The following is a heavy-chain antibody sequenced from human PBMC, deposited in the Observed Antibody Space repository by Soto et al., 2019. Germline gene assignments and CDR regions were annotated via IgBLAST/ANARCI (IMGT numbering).Heavy chain of an antibody. CDR3: ARDRPSVLLYQGYYMDV. J-gene: IGHJ6*03. Sequence: GGSLRLSCAASGFTFSSYSMNWVRQAPGKGLEWVSYISSSSSTIYYADSVKGRFTISRDNAKNSLYLQMNSLRAEDTAVYYCARDRPSVLLYQGYYMDVWGKGTTVTVSS. V-gene: IGHV3-48*01. CDR1: GFTFSSYS. D-gene: IGHD2-15*01. CDR2: ISSSSSTI.